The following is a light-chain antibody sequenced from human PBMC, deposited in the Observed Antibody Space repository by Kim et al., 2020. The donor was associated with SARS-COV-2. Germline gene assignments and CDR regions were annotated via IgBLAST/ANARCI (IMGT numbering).Light chain of an antibody. Sequence: VLTQPPSASGTPGRRVTISCTGSSSNIGGNTVTWYQQLPGTAPKVLIYRNDERPSGVPDRFSGSKSGTSASLAISGLQSEDEADYHCASWDDSLKGVVFGGGTKVTVL. V-gene: IGLV1-44*01. J-gene: IGLJ2*01. CDR1: SSNIGGNT. CDR3: ASWDDSLKGVV. CDR2: RND.